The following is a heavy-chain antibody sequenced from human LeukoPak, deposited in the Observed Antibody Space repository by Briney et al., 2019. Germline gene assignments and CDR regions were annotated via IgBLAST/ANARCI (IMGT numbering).Heavy chain of an antibody. CDR2: ISSSSSYI. J-gene: IGHJ6*03. V-gene: IGHV3-21*01. Sequence: KTGGSLRLSCAASGFTFSSYSMNWVRQAPGKGLEWVSSISSSSSYIYYADSVKGRFTISRDNAKNSLYLQMNSLRAEDTAVYYCARDRHDSSGYRLYYYMDVWGKGTTVTVSS. D-gene: IGHD3-22*01. CDR3: ARDRHDSSGYRLYYYMDV. CDR1: GFTFSSYS.